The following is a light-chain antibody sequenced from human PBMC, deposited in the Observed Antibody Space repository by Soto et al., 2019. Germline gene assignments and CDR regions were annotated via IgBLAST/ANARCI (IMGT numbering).Light chain of an antibody. CDR1: QDITNY. CDR2: DAS. Sequence: IQMTQSPLFLSASIGDRVTITCQASQDITNYLNWYQQKPGKAPKLLIYDASMLERGVPSRFSGGGSGTHFTFTISSLQPEDIATFYCQQYDSFPYSFGHGTKLEIK. CDR3: QQYDSFPYS. V-gene: IGKV1-33*01. J-gene: IGKJ2*03.